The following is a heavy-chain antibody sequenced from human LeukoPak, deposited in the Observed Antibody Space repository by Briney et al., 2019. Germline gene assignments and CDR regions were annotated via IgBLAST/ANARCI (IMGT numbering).Heavy chain of an antibody. CDR3: ARVTVATIDTHYYFDY. Sequence: PGGSLRLSCAASGFTVSSNYMSWVRQAPGKGLEWVANIKQDGSEKYYVDSVKGRFTISRDNAKNSLYLQMNSLRAEDTAVYYCARVTVATIDTHYYFDYWGQGTLVTVSS. CDR1: GFTVSSNY. CDR2: IKQDGSEK. D-gene: IGHD5-12*01. J-gene: IGHJ4*02. V-gene: IGHV3-7*01.